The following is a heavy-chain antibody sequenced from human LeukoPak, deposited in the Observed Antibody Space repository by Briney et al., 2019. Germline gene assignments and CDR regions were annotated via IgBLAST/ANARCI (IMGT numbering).Heavy chain of an antibody. V-gene: IGHV1-2*02. CDR3: SRGPHWDPHFDF. D-gene: IGHD7-27*01. Sequence: ASVKVSCKASGFTFTAYYMHWVRQAPGQRLEWMGWINPNRGGTNYAQKFQGRVIMTWATSISTASMELSRLRSDDTAVYYCSRGPHWDPHFDFWGQGTLVTVSS. J-gene: IGHJ4*02. CDR1: GFTFTAYY. CDR2: INPNRGGT.